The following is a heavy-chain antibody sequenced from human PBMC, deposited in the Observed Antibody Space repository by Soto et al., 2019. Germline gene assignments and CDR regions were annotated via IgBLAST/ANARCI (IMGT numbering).Heavy chain of an antibody. CDR2: INHSGSI. CDR3: AREDDGGDRDYYGLDV. D-gene: IGHD2-21*02. J-gene: IGHJ6*02. V-gene: IGHV4-34*01. Sequence: PSETLSLTCAVYGGSFSGYYWSWIRQPPGKGLEWIGEINHSGSIIYNPSFKSRVTISVDTSKNQFSLQLSSVTAADTAVYFCAREDDGGDRDYYGLDVWGQGTTVTVSS. CDR1: GGSFSGYY.